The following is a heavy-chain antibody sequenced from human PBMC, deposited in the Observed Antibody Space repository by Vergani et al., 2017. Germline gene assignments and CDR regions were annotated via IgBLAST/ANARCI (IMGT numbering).Heavy chain of an antibody. V-gene: IGHV4-34*01. J-gene: IGHJ4*02. CDR3: ARFAWDTAMDSFDY. Sequence: QVQLQQWGAGLLKPSETLSLTCAVYGGSFSGYYWSWIRQPPGKGLEWIGEINHSGSTNYNPSLKSRVTISVDTSKNQFSLKLIAVTAADTAVYYCARFAWDTAMDSFDYWGQGTLVTVSS. CDR1: GGSFSGYY. CDR2: INHSGST. D-gene: IGHD5-18*01.